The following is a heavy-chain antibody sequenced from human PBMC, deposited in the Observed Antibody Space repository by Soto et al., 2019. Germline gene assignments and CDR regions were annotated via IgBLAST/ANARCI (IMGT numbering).Heavy chain of an antibody. J-gene: IGHJ6*02. CDR2: IIPIFGTA. Sequence: QVQLVQSGAEVKKPGSSVKVSCKASGGTFSSYAISWVRQAPGQGLEWMGGIIPIFGTANYAQKFQGRVTIRADESTSTAYMELSSLRSEATAVYYCGAVEAPCCCSGMDVWGQGTTVTVSS. CDR1: GGTFSSYA. D-gene: IGHD2-15*01. V-gene: IGHV1-69*12. CDR3: GAVEAPCCCSGMDV.